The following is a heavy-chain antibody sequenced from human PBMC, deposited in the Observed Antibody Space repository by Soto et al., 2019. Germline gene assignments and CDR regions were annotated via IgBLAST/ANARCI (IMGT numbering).Heavy chain of an antibody. J-gene: IGHJ6*02. D-gene: IGHD1-20*01. CDR1: RVSISRSD. Sequence: LCRVSISRSDWSWIRLSLGKVLEGIEYISYRATTNHNPSLKSRVALSVDTSKNQFSLKLSSVTAAETDVYYCERDSSSITGTLDYYYGMDVWGQGTTVT. V-gene: IGHV4-59*01. CDR3: ERDSSSITGTLDYYYGMDV. CDR2: ISYRATT.